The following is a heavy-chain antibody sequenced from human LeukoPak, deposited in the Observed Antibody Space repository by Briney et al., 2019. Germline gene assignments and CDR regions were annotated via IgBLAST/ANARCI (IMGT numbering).Heavy chain of an antibody. CDR1: GFTFSSYA. CDR2: ISGSGGST. Sequence: GGSLRLPCAASGFTFSSYAMSWVRQAPGKGLEWVSAISGSGGSTYYADSVRGRFTISRDNSKNTLYLQMNSLRAEDTAVYYCAKNPSKYYCSSTSCYPYFQHWGQGTLVTVSS. D-gene: IGHD2-2*01. J-gene: IGHJ1*01. CDR3: AKNPSKYYCSSTSCYPYFQH. V-gene: IGHV3-23*01.